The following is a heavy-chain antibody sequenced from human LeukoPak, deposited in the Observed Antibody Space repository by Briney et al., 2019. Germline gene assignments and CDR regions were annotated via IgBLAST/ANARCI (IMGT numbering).Heavy chain of an antibody. CDR1: GFTFSSYA. D-gene: IGHD1-26*01. J-gene: IGHJ5*02. CDR2: ISYDGSNK. V-gene: IGHV3-30*04. CDR3: AKGPYSGFS. Sequence: GGSLRLSCAASGFTFSSYAMHWVRQAPGKGLEWVAVISYDGSNKYYADSVKGRFTISRDNPKNTLYLQMNSLRVEDTAVYYCAKGPYSGFSWGQGTLVTVSS.